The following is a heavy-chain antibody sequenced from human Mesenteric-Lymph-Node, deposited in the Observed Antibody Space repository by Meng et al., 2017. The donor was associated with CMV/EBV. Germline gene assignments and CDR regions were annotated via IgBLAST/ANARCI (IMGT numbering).Heavy chain of an antibody. Sequence: SETLSLTCSVSGGSISGYFWSWIRQPPGKGLEWIGYIYYSGSTNYNPSLKSRVTISVDTSKNQFSLKLSSVTAADTAVYYCARSLDPLVVPAAIYAFDIWGQGTMVTVSS. D-gene: IGHD2-2*01. V-gene: IGHV4-59*01. CDR2: IYYSGST. CDR3: ARSLDPLVVPAAIYAFDI. CDR1: GGSISGYF. J-gene: IGHJ3*02.